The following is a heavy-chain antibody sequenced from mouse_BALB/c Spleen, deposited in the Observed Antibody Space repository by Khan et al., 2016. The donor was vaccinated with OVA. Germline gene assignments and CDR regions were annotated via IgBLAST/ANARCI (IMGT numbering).Heavy chain of an antibody. J-gene: IGHJ3*01. V-gene: IGHV3-8*02. D-gene: IGHD2-4*01. CDR1: GDSITSGY. Sequence: EVQLQESGPSLVKPSQTLSLTCSVTGDSITSGYWNWIRKFPGNKLEYMGYISYSGSTYYNPSHKSRISITRDTSKNQYYLQLNSVTTEDTATYCCARYDYDYDGAFAYWGQGTLVTVSA. CDR2: ISYSGST. CDR3: ARYDYDYDGAFAY.